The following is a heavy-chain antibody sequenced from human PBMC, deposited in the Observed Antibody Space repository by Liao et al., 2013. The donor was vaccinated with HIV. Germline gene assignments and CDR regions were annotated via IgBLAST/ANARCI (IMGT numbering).Heavy chain of an antibody. Sequence: QVQLQQWGAGLVKPSETLSLTCTVSGDSMSPFYWSWIRQPPGKGLEWVGYIFYSGSTNYNPFFKSRVTISVDTSKNQFSLKLSSVTAADTAVYYCARVAYSYGYYYYYYMDVWAKGPRSPSP. CDR1: GDSMSPFY. CDR2: IFYSGST. D-gene: IGHD5-18*01. V-gene: IGHV4-59*01. CDR3: ARVAYSYGYYYYYYMDV. J-gene: IGHJ6*03.